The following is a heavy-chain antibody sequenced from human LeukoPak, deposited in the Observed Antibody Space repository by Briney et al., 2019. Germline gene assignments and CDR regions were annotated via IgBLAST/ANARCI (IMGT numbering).Heavy chain of an antibody. CDR3: ARGRGPKSVLRFLEWLF. Sequence: GASVKVSCKASGYTFTSYDIIWVRQATGQGLEWMGWMNPNSGNTGYAQKFQGRVTMTRNTSISTAYMELSSLRSEDTAVYYCARGRGPKSVLRFLEWLFWGQGTLVTVSS. V-gene: IGHV1-8*01. CDR2: MNPNSGNT. D-gene: IGHD3-3*01. CDR1: GYTFTSYD. J-gene: IGHJ4*02.